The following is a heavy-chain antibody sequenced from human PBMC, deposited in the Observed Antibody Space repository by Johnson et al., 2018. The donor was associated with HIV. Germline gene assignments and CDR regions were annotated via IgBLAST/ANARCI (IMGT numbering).Heavy chain of an antibody. CDR1: GFTFSNYW. J-gene: IGHJ3*01. Sequence: EVQLVESGGELVQPGGSLRLSCVASGFTFSNYWMSWVRQAPGKGLEWVANIKQDGSERYYVDSVKGRFTISRDNAKNSLSLQMDSLRAEDTAVYYCARDQNIVLMVYAAPGAFSVWGQGTTVTVSS. CDR2: IKQDGSER. V-gene: IGHV3-7*01. CDR3: ARDQNIVLMVYAAPGAFSV. D-gene: IGHD2-8*01.